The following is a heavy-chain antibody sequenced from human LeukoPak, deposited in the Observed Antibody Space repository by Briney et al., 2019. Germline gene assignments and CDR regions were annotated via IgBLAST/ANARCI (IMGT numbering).Heavy chain of an antibody. Sequence: GASVKVSCKASGYTFTGYYMHWVRQAPGQGLEWMGWINPNSGGTNYAQKFQGRVTMTRDTSISTAYMELSRLRSDDTAVYYCARDHDLIGIWFGNRYFDYWGQGTLVTVSS. CDR1: GYTFTGYY. J-gene: IGHJ4*02. CDR3: ARDHDLIGIWFGNRYFDY. V-gene: IGHV1-2*02. CDR2: INPNSGGT. D-gene: IGHD3-10*01.